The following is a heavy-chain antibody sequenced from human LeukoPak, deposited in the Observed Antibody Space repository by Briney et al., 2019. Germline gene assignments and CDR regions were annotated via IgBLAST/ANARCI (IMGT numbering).Heavy chain of an antibody. V-gene: IGHV3-73*01. J-gene: IGHJ4*02. CDR3: TGNYYGSGSYADFDY. D-gene: IGHD3-10*01. CDR1: GFTFSNAW. CDR2: IRSTANGYAT. Sequence: PGGSLRLSCAASGFTFSNAWMSWVRQAPGKGLEWVGRIRSTANGYATAYAASVKGRLTISRDDSKNTAYLQMDSLKTEDTAVYYCTGNYYGSGSYADFDYWGQGTLVTVSS.